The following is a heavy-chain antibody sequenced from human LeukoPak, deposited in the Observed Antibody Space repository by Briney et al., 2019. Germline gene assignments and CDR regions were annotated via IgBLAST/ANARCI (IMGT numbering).Heavy chain of an antibody. V-gene: IGHV3-48*02. CDR1: GFSFSNYN. CDR3: ARHGFEY. J-gene: IGHJ4*02. Sequence: GSLRLSCAASGFSFSNYNMNWVRQAPGKGLEWVSYISGGGITTYYADSVRGRFTISRDNAKNSLYLQMNSLRDEDTAVYYCARHGFEYWGQGALVTVSS. CDR2: ISGGGITT.